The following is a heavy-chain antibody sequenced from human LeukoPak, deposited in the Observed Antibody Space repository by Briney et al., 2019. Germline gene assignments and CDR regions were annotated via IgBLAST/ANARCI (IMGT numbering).Heavy chain of an antibody. J-gene: IGHJ6*03. D-gene: IGHD3-3*01. Sequence: ASVKVSCKASGYTFTSYYMHWVRQAPGQGLEWMGIINPSGGSTSYAQKFQGRVTMTRDMSTSTVYMELSSLRSEDTAVYYCARGLSHYDFWSGYYYPTYYYYMDVWGKGTTVTVSS. CDR2: INPSGGST. CDR3: ARGLSHYDFWSGYYYPTYYYYMDV. CDR1: GYTFTSYY. V-gene: IGHV1-46*01.